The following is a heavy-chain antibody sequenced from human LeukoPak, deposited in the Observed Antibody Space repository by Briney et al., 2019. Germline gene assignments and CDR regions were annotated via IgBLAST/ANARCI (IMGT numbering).Heavy chain of an antibody. CDR3: ARVRPRYGDIVLMVYDY. D-gene: IGHD2-8*01. J-gene: IGHJ4*02. V-gene: IGHV4-59*01. CDR2: IYYSGST. Sequence: SSETLSLTCTVSGGSISTYYWSWIRQPPGKGLEWIGYIYYSGSTNYNPSRKSRVTISVDTSKNKFSLKLSSVTAADTAVYYCARVRPRYGDIVLMVYDYWGQGTLVTVSS. CDR1: GGSISTYY.